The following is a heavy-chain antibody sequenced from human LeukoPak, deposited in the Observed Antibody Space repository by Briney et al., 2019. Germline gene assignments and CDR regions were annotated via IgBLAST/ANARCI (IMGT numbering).Heavy chain of an antibody. CDR2: MSPNSGNT. Sequence: GASVKDSCKASGYTFTSYGINWVRQATGQGLEWMGWMSPNSGNTGYAQKFQGRVTMTRNTSISTAYMELSSLRSEDTAVYYCARGNGYTINWFDPWGQGTLVTVSS. CDR3: ARGNGYTINWFDP. V-gene: IGHV1-8*02. J-gene: IGHJ5*02. CDR1: GYTFTSYG. D-gene: IGHD5-12*01.